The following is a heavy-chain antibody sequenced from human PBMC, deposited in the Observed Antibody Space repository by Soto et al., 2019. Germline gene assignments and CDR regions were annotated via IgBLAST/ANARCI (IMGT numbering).Heavy chain of an antibody. D-gene: IGHD2-15*01. Sequence: QVQLQESGPGLVKPSQTLSLTCTVSGGSISSGGYYWSWIRQHPGKVLEWIGYIYYSGSTYYNPSLKSRVTISVDTSKNQFSLKLSSVTAADTAVYYCARDERGGYCSGGSCYYHNWFDPWGQGTLVTVSS. CDR3: ARDERGGYCSGGSCYYHNWFDP. J-gene: IGHJ5*02. V-gene: IGHV4-31*03. CDR1: GGSISSGGYY. CDR2: IYYSGST.